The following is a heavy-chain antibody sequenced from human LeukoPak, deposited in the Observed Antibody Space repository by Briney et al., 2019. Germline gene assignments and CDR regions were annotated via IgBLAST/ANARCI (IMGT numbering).Heavy chain of an antibody. Sequence: SETLSLTCAVSGYSISSGYYWGWIRQPPGKGLEWIGSIYHSGSTFYNPSLKSRVSISVDTSKNQFSLKLSSVTAADTAVYYCARRYCSSTSCYTGFDYWGQGALVTVSS. J-gene: IGHJ4*02. CDR2: IYHSGST. D-gene: IGHD2-2*02. CDR3: ARRYCSSTSCYTGFDY. V-gene: IGHV4-38-2*01. CDR1: GYSISSGYY.